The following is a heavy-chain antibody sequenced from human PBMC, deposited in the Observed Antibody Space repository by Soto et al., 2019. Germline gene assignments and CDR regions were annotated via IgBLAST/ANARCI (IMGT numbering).Heavy chain of an antibody. CDR1: GGSVSSGSYY. Sequence: SETLSLTCTVSGGSVSSGSYYWSWIRQPPGKGLEWIGYIYYSGSTNYNPSLKSRVTISVDTSKNQFSLKLSSVTAADTAVYYCARTLANYDFWSGYPYYFDYWGQGTLVTVSS. CDR2: IYYSGST. CDR3: ARTLANYDFWSGYPYYFDY. D-gene: IGHD3-3*01. V-gene: IGHV4-61*01. J-gene: IGHJ4*02.